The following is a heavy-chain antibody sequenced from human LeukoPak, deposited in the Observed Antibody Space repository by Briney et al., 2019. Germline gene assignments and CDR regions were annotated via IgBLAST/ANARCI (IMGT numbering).Heavy chain of an antibody. V-gene: IGHV1-46*01. Sequence: ASVKVSCKASGGTFSSYAISWVRQAPGQGLEWMGIINPSGGSTSYAQKFQGRVTMTRDMSTSTVYMELSSLRSEDTAVYYCARVGRVGATYYYFDYWGQGTLVTVSS. CDR1: GGTFSSYA. CDR2: INPSGGST. D-gene: IGHD1-26*01. J-gene: IGHJ4*02. CDR3: ARVGRVGATYYYFDY.